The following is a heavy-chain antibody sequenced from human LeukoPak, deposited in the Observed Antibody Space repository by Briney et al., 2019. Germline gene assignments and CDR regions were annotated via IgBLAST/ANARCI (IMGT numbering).Heavy chain of an antibody. CDR1: GFTVSNNY. Sequence: GGSLRLSCAASGFTVSNNYMSWVRQAPGKGLGWVSVIYSGGGTFYSEFVKGRFTISRDYSKNTLYLQMNSLRADDTAVYYCARDSNGPAFWGQGTLVTVSS. V-gene: IGHV3-53*01. J-gene: IGHJ4*02. D-gene: IGHD6-19*01. CDR2: IYSGGGT. CDR3: ARDSNGPAF.